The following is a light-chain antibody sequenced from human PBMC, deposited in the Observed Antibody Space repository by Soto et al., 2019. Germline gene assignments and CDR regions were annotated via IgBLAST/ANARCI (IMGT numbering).Light chain of an antibody. J-gene: IGKJ5*01. CDR1: QGISNS. CDR2: AAS. V-gene: IGKV1-9*01. CDR3: QRLNAYPLS. Sequence: GDRVTIPCRASQGISNSLAWYQQKPGRAPNLLIYAASTLQSGVPSRFSGSGSGTEFTLTISSLQPEDFATYYCQRLNAYPLSFGQGTRLEIE.